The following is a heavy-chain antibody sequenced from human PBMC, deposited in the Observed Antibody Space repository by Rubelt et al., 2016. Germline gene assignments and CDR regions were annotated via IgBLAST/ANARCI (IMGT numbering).Heavy chain of an antibody. CDR2: INHSGNS. J-gene: IGHJ4*02. V-gene: IGHV4-34*01. CDR1: GGSFSGFY. CDR3: ARSGPFVAAAYYFDY. D-gene: IGHD6-13*01. Sequence: QVRLKQWGAGPLKPSETLSLTCAVYGGSFSGFYWSWIRQSPGKGLEWIGKINHSGNSNYNPSLKSRVTIPLDTPTNQFSPKLSSGTAADTAVYYCARSGPFVAAAYYFDYWGQGTLVTVSS.